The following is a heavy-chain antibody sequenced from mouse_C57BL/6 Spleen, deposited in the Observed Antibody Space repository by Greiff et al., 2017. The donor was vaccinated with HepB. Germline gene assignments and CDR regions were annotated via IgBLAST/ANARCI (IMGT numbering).Heavy chain of an antibody. CDR1: GYSITSGYD. V-gene: IGHV3-1*01. J-gene: IGHJ3*01. D-gene: IGHD2-3*01. Sequence: EVQRVESGPGMVKPSQSLSLTCTVTGYSITSGYDWHWIRHFPGNKLEWMGYISYSGSTNYNPSLKSRISITHDTSKNHFFLKLNSVTTEDTATYYCARGYSWFAYWGQGTLVTVSA. CDR2: ISYSGST. CDR3: ARGYSWFAY.